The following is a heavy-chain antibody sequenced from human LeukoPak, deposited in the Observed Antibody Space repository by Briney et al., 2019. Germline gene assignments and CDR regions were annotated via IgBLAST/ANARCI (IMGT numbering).Heavy chain of an antibody. Sequence: GASVKVSCKASGYTFTGYCMHWVRQAPGQGLEWMGWINPNSGGTNYAQKFQGRVTMTRDTSISTAYMELSRLRSDDTAVYYCARERAGCSSTSCHKRVVRFDPWGQGTLVTVSS. CDR3: ARERAGCSSTSCHKRVVRFDP. CDR2: INPNSGGT. J-gene: IGHJ5*02. D-gene: IGHD2-2*01. CDR1: GYTFTGYC. V-gene: IGHV1-2*02.